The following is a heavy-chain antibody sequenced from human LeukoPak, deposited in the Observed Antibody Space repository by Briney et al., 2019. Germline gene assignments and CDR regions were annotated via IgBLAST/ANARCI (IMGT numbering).Heavy chain of an antibody. Sequence: SETLSLTCGVSGGSVTSTNYWTWVRQPPGKGLVWIGEVNLQGFTNYNPSLMGRVAISVDTSENHISLQLTSVTAADTAVYYCAREGGPYRPLDYSGQGTLVTVSS. J-gene: IGHJ4*02. CDR2: VNLQGFT. CDR1: GGSVTSTNY. CDR3: AREGGPYRPLDY. V-gene: IGHV4-4*02.